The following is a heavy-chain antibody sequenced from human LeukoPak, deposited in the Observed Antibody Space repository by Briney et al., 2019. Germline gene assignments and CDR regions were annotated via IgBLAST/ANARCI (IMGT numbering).Heavy chain of an antibody. Sequence: KPGESLKISCKGLGYSFSSYWNAWVRQRPGKGPEWMGIIYPGGSETRYDPSFQGQVTISADSSTSTAYLQWSSLRASDTAMYYCARASRDGYNQNFDHWGQGTLVTVSS. D-gene: IGHD5-24*01. CDR2: IYPGGSET. J-gene: IGHJ4*02. CDR1: GYSFSSYW. CDR3: ARASRDGYNQNFDH. V-gene: IGHV5-51*01.